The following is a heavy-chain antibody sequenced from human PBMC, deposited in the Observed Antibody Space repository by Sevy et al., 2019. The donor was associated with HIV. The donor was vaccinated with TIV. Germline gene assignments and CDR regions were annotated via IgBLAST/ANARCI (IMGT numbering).Heavy chain of an antibody. CDR2: ISSSSDSSRTL. V-gene: IGHV3-48*01. CDR1: GSPFGGFS. CDR3: ARPDLSGWYFDF. D-gene: IGHD6-19*01. J-gene: IGHJ4*01. Sequence: GGSLSLSCVASGSPFGGFSMTWVRQVQGRGREWASYISSSSDSSRTLSYAAPVKGRFSISRDNAKNSVHLQMTSLRVEDTAVYYCARPDLSGWYFDFWGHGTLVTVSS.